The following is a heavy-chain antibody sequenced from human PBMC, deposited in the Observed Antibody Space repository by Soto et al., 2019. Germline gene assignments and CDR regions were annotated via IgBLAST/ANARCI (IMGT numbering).Heavy chain of an antibody. CDR3: ARVVGTKITVVHSAFDA. J-gene: IGHJ3*01. D-gene: IGHD2-8*01. CDR2: ITDSSTYT. CDR1: GFTFSDYY. V-gene: IGHV3-11*05. Sequence: QEQLVESGGGLVKPGGSLRLSCKASGFTFSDYYMSWIRQAPGKGLEWLSYITDSSTYTNYADSVKGRFTITRDNAKNSLYLQMKSLVAEDTARYYCARVVGTKITVVHSAFDAWGQGTVVTVSS.